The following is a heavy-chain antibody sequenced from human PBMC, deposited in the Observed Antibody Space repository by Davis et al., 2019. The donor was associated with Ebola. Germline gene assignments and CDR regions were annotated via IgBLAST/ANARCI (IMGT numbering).Heavy chain of an antibody. Sequence: GESLKISCAASGFTFSNYGMHWVRQAPGKGLEWVAVISYDGSNRYYADSVKGRFTISRDNSKNTLYLQMGSLRAEDTAVYYCAMGGMATATYFDYWGQGTLVTVSS. CDR1: GFTFSNYG. D-gene: IGHD5-24*01. J-gene: IGHJ4*02. V-gene: IGHV3-30*03. CDR3: AMGGMATATYFDY. CDR2: ISYDGSNR.